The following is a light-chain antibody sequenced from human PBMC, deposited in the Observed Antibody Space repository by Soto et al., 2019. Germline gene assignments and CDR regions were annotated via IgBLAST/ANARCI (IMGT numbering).Light chain of an antibody. CDR1: QGISKY. V-gene: IGKV1D-13*01. J-gene: IGKJ4*01. CDR2: DAS. CDR3: QQFNNYPLT. Sequence: IQMTQSPSAKSASVGDRVTITCRASQGISKYFNWYQQKPGKAPKLLIYDASSLESGVPSRFSGSGSGTDFTLTISSLQPEDFATYYCQQFNNYPLTFGGGTKVDIK.